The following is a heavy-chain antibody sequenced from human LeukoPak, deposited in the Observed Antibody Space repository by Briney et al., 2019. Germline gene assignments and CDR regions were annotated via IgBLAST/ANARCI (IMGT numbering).Heavy chain of an antibody. Sequence: GGSLRLSCAASGFTFSSYSMNWVRQAPGKGLEWVSSISSSSSYIYYADSVKGRFTISRDNAKNSLYLQMNSLRAEDTAVYYCARSGRDGYNSGYWYFDLWGRGTLVTVSS. CDR3: ARSGRDGYNSGYWYFDL. J-gene: IGHJ2*01. CDR2: ISSSSSYI. V-gene: IGHV3-21*01. CDR1: GFTFSSYS. D-gene: IGHD5-24*01.